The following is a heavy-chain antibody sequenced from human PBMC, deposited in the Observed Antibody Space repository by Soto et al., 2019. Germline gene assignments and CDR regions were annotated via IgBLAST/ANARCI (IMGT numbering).Heavy chain of an antibody. Sequence: ASVKFCFNACGGIFSSYAISWVRQAPGQGLEWMGGIIPIFGTANYAQKFQGRVTITADESTNTAYMDLSSLTSGDTAIYYCARGGSGYVWFNEFWGQGTLVTVSS. V-gene: IGHV1-69*13. J-gene: IGHJ4*02. D-gene: IGHD3-22*01. CDR1: GGIFSSYA. CDR3: ARGGSGYVWFNEF. CDR2: IIPIFGTA.